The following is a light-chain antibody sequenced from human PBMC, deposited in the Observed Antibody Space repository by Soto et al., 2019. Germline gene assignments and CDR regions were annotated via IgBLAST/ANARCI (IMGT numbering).Light chain of an antibody. CDR2: KAS. J-gene: IGKJ1*01. CDR1: QSISSW. V-gene: IGKV1-5*03. CDR3: QQYNSFPT. Sequence: DIQMTQSPSTLSASVGDRVTITCRASQSISSWLAWYQQKPGKAPKFLLYKASSLESGVPSRFSGSGSGTEFTRTISSLQPDDFATYYCQQYNSFPTFGQGTKVEIK.